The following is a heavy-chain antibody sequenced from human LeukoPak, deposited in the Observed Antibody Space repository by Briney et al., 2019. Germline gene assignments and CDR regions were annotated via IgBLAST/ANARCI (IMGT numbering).Heavy chain of an antibody. Sequence: QPGGSLRLSCAASGFTFSSYGMHWVRQAPGKGLEWVAVISYDGSNKYYADSVKGRFTISRDNSKNTLYLQMNSLRAEDTAVYYCAKAHYDSSGRTIDHWGQGTLVTVSS. CDR1: GFTFSSYG. CDR3: AKAHYDSSGRTIDH. V-gene: IGHV3-30*18. CDR2: ISYDGSNK. D-gene: IGHD3-22*01. J-gene: IGHJ4*02.